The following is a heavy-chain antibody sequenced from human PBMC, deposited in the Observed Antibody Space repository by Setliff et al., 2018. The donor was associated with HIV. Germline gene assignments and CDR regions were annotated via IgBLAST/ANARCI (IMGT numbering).Heavy chain of an antibody. CDR2: IYYHGST. D-gene: IGHD3-16*01. V-gene: IGHV4-39*01. Sequence: SETLSLTCTVSGGSISSSSYYWDWIRQPPGKGLEWIGTIYYHGSTYYNPSLKSRVTISIDTSKNQFSLQLTSVTAADTAVYYCVNPSGAMGDFDSWGQGTLVTVSS. CDR3: VNPSGAMGDFDS. J-gene: IGHJ4*02. CDR1: GGSISSSSYY.